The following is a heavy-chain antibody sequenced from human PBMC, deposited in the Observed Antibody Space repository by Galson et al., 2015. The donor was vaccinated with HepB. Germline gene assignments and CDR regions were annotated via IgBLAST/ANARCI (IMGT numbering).Heavy chain of an antibody. V-gene: IGHV3-15*01. CDR3: TRPGEQSRWELRF. CDR1: GFTFNNAW. Sequence: SLRLSCAGSGFTFNNAWMTWVRQAPGKGLEWVGRIKSKTDGGTTDYAAPVKGRFTISRDDSKNTMYLQMNSLKTEDTAMYYCTRPGEQSRWELRFWGQGTLVTVSS. D-gene: IGHD1-26*01. J-gene: IGHJ4*02. CDR2: IKSKTDGGTT.